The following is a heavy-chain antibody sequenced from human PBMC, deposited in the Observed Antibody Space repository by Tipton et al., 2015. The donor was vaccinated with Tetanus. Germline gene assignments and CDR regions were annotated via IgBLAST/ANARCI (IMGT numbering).Heavy chain of an antibody. CDR3: ARDRDFQYFQEGSGSFDS. D-gene: IGHD3-10*01. J-gene: IGHJ4*01. V-gene: IGHV1-2*02. CDR1: GYSFSDDY. CDR2: IYTHTGGT. Sequence: VQLVQSGAEVKKPGDSVTVSCRASGYSFSDDYLHWVRQAAGQGLEWMGWIYTHTGGTKFAQRYQRRVTMTRDTSIRTVYMDLSSLSSDGTAIYFCARDRDFQYFQEGSGSFDSWGPGTLVSVSA.